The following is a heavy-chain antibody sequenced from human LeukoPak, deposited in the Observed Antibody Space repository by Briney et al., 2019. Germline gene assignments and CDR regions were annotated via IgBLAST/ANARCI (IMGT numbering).Heavy chain of an antibody. Sequence: GASVKVSCKASGYTFTSYGISWVRQAPGQGLEWMGLINPTAGNTYYAQRFQGRVTMTRNTSTSTVYMELSSLRSEDTAVYYCARIRDGYNDAYDIWGQGIMVTVPS. CDR1: GYTFTSYG. CDR2: INPTAGNT. D-gene: IGHD5-24*01. CDR3: ARIRDGYNDAYDI. V-gene: IGHV1-46*01. J-gene: IGHJ3*02.